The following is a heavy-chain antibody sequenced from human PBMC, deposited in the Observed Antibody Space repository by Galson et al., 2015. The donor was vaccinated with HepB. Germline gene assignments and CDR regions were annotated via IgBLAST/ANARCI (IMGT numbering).Heavy chain of an antibody. J-gene: IGHJ6*02. CDR1: GGSISSGGYY. D-gene: IGHD2-2*01. V-gene: IGHV4-31*03. CDR2: IYYSGST. Sequence: TLSLTCTVSGGSISSGGYYWSWIRQHPGQGLEWIGYIYYSGSTYYNPSLKSRVTISVDTSKNQFSLKLSSVTAADTAVYYCAGSYCSSTSCYLFMDVWGQGTTVTVSS. CDR3: AGSYCSSTSCYLFMDV.